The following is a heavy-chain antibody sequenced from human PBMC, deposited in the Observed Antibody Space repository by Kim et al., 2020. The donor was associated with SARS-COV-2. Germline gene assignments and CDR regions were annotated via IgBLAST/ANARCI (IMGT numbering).Heavy chain of an antibody. V-gene: IGHV4-39*01. CDR2: IYYSGST. CDR3: ARDYYGSGNDY. Sequence: SETLSLTCTVSGGSISSSSYYWGWIRQPPGKGLEWIGSIYYSGSTYYNPSLKSRVTISVDTSKNQFSLKLSSVTAADTAVYYCARDYYGSGNDYWGQGTLVTVSS. D-gene: IGHD3-10*01. CDR1: GGSISSSSYY. J-gene: IGHJ4*02.